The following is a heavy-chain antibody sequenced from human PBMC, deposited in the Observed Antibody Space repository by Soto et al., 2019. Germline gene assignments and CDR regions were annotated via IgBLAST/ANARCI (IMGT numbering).Heavy chain of an antibody. D-gene: IGHD6-19*01. CDR1: GYNFTSYS. CDR2: IDPSDSYT. V-gene: IGHV5-10-1*01. J-gene: IGHJ4*02. CDR3: ARQIGGVAVAGTLLGY. Sequence: SLKNFCKASGYNFTSYSIAGVRQMPGKGLEWMGRIDPSDSYTNYSPSFQGHVTISADKSISTAYLQWSSLKASDTAMYYCARQIGGVAVAGTLLGYWGQGTLVTVSS.